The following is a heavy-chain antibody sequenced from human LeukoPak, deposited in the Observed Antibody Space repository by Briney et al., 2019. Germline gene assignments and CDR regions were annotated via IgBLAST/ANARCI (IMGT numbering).Heavy chain of an antibody. V-gene: IGHV4-61*02. D-gene: IGHD3-16*01. CDR2: FYTSGST. J-gene: IGHJ4*02. CDR3: ARGGGT. Sequence: TAETLSLTCTVSGGSISSGTYYWSWIRQPAGKGLEWIGRFYTSGSTNYNPSLKSRVTISVDTSKNQFSLKLSSVTAADTAVYYCARGGGTWGQGTLVTVSS. CDR1: GGSISSGTYY.